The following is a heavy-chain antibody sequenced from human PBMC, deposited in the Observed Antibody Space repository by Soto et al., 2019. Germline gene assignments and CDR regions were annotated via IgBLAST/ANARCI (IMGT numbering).Heavy chain of an antibody. D-gene: IGHD3-16*01. CDR2: ISGSGGST. CDR1: GFTFSSYA. V-gene: IGHV3-23*01. J-gene: IGHJ4*02. Sequence: EVQLLESGGDLVQPGGSLRLSCAASGFTFSSYAMSWVRQAPGKGLEWVSAISGSGGSTYYADSMKGRFTISRDNSKNTLYLQMNSLRAEDTAVYYCAKDPAKTRAGDDYWGQGTLVTVSS. CDR3: AKDPAKTRAGDDY.